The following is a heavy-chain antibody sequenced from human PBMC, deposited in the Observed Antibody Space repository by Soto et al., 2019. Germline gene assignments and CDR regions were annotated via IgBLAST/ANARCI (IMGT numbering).Heavy chain of an antibody. J-gene: IGHJ6*03. D-gene: IGHD3-16*01. V-gene: IGHV3-23*01. CDR3: SKGTAYAQYYYIDV. CDR1: AFTSKKLA. CDR2: VTGSGTGT. Sequence: EVLRLESGGGLVQPGGSLRLSCAVSAFTSKKLAMTWVRQAPGEGLGGVASVTGSGTGTYYAESVKGRFTISRDNAKNTLFLQMNSLRAEDTAVYYCSKGTAYAQYYYIDVWGKGTTVTVSS.